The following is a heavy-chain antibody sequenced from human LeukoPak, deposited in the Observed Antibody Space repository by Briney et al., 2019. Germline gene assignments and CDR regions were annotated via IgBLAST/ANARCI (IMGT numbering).Heavy chain of an antibody. CDR3: ARAVQNIGYFDY. CDR2: IYYSGST. CDR1: GGSISSSSYY. V-gene: IGHV4-39*01. Sequence: SETLSLTCTVSGGSISSSSYYWGWIRQPPGKGLEWIGSIYYSGSTYYNPSLKSRITISVDTSKNQFSLKLSSVTAADTAVYYCARAVQNIGYFDYWGQGTLVTVSS. J-gene: IGHJ4*02.